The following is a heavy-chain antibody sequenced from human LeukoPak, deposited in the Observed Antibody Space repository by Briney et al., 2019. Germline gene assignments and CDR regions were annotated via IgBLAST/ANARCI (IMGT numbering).Heavy chain of an antibody. D-gene: IGHD1-26*01. CDR1: GVSISGSSHY. Sequence: SETLSLTCAVSGVSISGSSHYGAWIRQPPGRGLEWLANVYYSGNTYFNPSLKNRVTMSVDTSKNHFSLRLTSVTAAATAVYFCARHMANNDGSGSYGYFDYWGRGTLVTVSS. CDR3: ARHMANNDGSGSYGYFDY. CDR2: VYYSGNT. V-gene: IGHV4-39*01. J-gene: IGHJ4*02.